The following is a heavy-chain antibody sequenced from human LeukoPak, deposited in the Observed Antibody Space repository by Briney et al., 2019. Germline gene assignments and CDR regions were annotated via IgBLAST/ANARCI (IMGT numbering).Heavy chain of an antibody. CDR1: RLTFSNYN. J-gene: IGHJ4*02. CDR3: ARGRYDSRIFDY. Sequence: GGSLRLSCVASRLTFSNYNMNWVRQAPGKGLEWVYFLSSSSNYIYYAHSVKGRFTISRDNAKKSLYLQMNSLRAEDTAVYFCARGRYDSRIFDYWGQGTLVTVSS. V-gene: IGHV3-21*01. CDR2: LSSSSNYI. D-gene: IGHD3-22*01.